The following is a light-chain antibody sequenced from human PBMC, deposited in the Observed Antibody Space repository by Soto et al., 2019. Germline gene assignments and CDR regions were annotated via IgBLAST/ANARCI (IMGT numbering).Light chain of an antibody. J-gene: IGKJ4*01. CDR2: DAS. CDR3: QQRSNWPPL. CDR1: QSVSSY. Sequence: EIVLTQSPATLSLPPGERATLSCRASQSVSSYLAWYQQKPGQAPRLLIYDASNRATGIPARFSGSGSGTDFTLTISSLEPEDFAVYYCQQRSNWPPLFGGGTKVEIK. V-gene: IGKV3-11*01.